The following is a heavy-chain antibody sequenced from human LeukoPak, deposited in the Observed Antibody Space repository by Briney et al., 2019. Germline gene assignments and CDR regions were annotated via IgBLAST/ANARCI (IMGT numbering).Heavy chain of an antibody. J-gene: IGHJ4*02. Sequence: QTGGSLRLSCAASGFTFSSYWMSWVRQAPGKGLEWVADIKQDGSQKYYVDSVRGRFTISRDNAKNSLYLQMNSLRAEDTAVYYCARDGWSEMGTILREVVSDYWGQGTLVTVSS. V-gene: IGHV3-7*05. D-gene: IGHD5-24*01. CDR2: IKQDGSQK. CDR3: ARDGWSEMGTILREVVSDY. CDR1: GFTFSSYW.